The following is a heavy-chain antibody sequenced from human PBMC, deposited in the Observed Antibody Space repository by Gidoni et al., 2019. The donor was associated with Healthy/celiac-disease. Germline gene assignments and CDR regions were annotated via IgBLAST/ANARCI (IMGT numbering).Heavy chain of an antibody. CDR2: ISAYNGNT. J-gene: IGHJ6*02. Sequence: QVQLVQSGAEVKKPGASVKVSCKASGYTFTSYGISWVRQAPGQGLEWMGWISAYNGNTNYAQKLQGRVTMTTDTSTSTAYMELRSLRSDDTAVYYCARGDLWFGELLGPRLRNYYYYGMDVWGQGTTVTVSS. V-gene: IGHV1-18*01. CDR3: ARGDLWFGELLGPRLRNYYYYGMDV. D-gene: IGHD3-10*01. CDR1: GYTFTSYG.